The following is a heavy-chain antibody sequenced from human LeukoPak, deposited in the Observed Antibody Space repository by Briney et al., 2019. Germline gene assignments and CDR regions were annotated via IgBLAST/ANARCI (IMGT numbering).Heavy chain of an antibody. Sequence: ASVKVSCKASGYTFTSYYMHWVLQAPGQGLELIGIINPSGGSTSYAQKFQGRVTMTRDMSTRTVYTELSSLRSEDTAVYYCAREYSSGWYTVDYWGQGTLVTVSS. CDR1: GYTFTSYY. CDR3: AREYSSGWYTVDY. J-gene: IGHJ4*02. D-gene: IGHD6-19*01. V-gene: IGHV1-46*01. CDR2: INPSGGST.